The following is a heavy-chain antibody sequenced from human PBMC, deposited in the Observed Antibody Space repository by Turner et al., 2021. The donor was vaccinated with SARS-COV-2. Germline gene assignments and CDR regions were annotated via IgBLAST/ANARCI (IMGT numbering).Heavy chain of an antibody. CDR2: IYSGGST. V-gene: IGHV3-53*04. J-gene: IGHJ6*02. CDR1: GVTVSSNY. Sequence: EVQLVEAGGGLVKPGGSMRLSCAASGVTVSSNYMSWVRQAPGKGLEWVSVIYSGGSTFYADSVKGRFTISRHNSKNTLYLQMNSLRAEDTAVYYCARDLLAYGMDVWGQGTTVTVSS. D-gene: IGHD3-3*02. CDR3: ARDLLAYGMDV.